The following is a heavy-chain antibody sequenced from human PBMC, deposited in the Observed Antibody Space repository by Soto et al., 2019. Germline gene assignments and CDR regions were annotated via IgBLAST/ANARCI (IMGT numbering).Heavy chain of an antibody. Sequence: QVQLVQSGAEVKKPGASVKVSCKASGYTFTSYAMHWVRQAPGQRLEWMGWINAGNGNTKYSQKFQGRVTITRDTSASTAYMELSSLRSEDTAVYYCATALTVTTISYFDYWGHGTLVTVSS. CDR3: ATALTVTTISYFDY. D-gene: IGHD4-17*01. CDR1: GYTFTSYA. J-gene: IGHJ4*01. V-gene: IGHV1-3*01. CDR2: INAGNGNT.